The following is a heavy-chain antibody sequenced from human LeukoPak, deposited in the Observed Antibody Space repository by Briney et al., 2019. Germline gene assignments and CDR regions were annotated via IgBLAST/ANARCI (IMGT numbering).Heavy chain of an antibody. V-gene: IGHV3-30-3*01. CDR3: AREKRGSGSYRYYFDY. D-gene: IGHD3-10*01. J-gene: IGHJ4*02. CDR2: ISYDGSNK. CDR1: GFTVSSNY. Sequence: GGSLRLSCAASGFTVSSNYMSWVRQAPGKGLEWVAVISYDGSNKYYADSVKGRFTISRDNSKNTLYLQMNSLRAEDTAVYYCAREKRGSGSYRYYFDYWGQGTLVTVSS.